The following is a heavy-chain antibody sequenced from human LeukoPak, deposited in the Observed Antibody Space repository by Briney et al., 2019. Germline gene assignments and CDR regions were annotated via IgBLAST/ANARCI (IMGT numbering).Heavy chain of an antibody. CDR3: AKGLSFGEPFQH. CDR2: ISYDGSNK. D-gene: IGHD3-10*01. J-gene: IGHJ1*01. V-gene: IGHV3-30*18. Sequence: GGSLRLSCAASGFTFSNYGMHWVRQAPGKGLEWEAVISYDGSNKYYADSVKGRFTISRDNSKNTLYLQMNSLRAEDTAVYYCAKGLSFGEPFQHWGQSTLVTVSS. CDR1: GFTFSNYG.